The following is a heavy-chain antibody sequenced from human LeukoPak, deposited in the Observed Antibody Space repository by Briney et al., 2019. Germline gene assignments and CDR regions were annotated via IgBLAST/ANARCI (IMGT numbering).Heavy chain of an antibody. V-gene: IGHV4-4*02. CDR3: ARGLAVAGFDY. Sequence: RSETLSLTCAVSGGSISSSNWWSWIRQPPGKGLEWIGEINHSGSTNYNPSLKSRVTISVDTSKNQFSLKLSSVTAADTAVYYCARGLAVAGFDYWGQGTLVTVSS. CDR1: GGSISSSNW. CDR2: INHSGST. J-gene: IGHJ4*02. D-gene: IGHD6-19*01.